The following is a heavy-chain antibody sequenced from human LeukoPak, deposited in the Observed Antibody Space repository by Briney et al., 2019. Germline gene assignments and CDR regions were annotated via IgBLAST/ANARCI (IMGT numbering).Heavy chain of an antibody. CDR3: ARSLVGATKPSPFDY. Sequence: GGSLRLSCAASGFAFSSYEMNGVRQAPGKGLEWVSYISSSGSTIYYAGSVKGRFTISRDNAKNSLYLQMNSLRAEDTAVYYCARSLVGATKPSPFDYWGQGTLVTVSS. V-gene: IGHV3-48*03. J-gene: IGHJ4*02. CDR1: GFAFSSYE. D-gene: IGHD1-26*01. CDR2: ISSSGSTI.